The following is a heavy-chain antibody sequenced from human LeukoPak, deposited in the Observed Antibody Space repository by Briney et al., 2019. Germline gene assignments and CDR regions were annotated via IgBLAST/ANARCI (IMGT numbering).Heavy chain of an antibody. CDR2: ISGSGGTT. Sequence: GGSLRLSCAASGFTFSSSAMSWVRQAPGKGLEWVSGISGSGGTTHYADSVKGRFTISRDNSKNTLYLQMNSLRAEDTAVYYCAKDNLRYYDFWSGYAIDYWGQGTLVTVSS. CDR3: AKDNLRYYDFWSGYAIDY. J-gene: IGHJ4*02. D-gene: IGHD3-3*01. V-gene: IGHV3-23*01. CDR1: GFTFSSSA.